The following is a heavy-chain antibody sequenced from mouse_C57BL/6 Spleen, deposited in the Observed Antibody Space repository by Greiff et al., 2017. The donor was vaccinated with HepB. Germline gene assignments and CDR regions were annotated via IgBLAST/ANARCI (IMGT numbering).Heavy chain of an antibody. Sequence: EVQRVESGGGLVKPGGSLKLSCAASGFTFSDYGMHWVRQAPEKELEWVAYISSGSSTIYYADTVKGRFTISRDNAKNTLFLQMTSLRSEDTAMYYCARRSFLYAMDYWGQGTSVTVSS. CDR3: ARRSFLYAMDY. CDR2: ISSGSSTI. J-gene: IGHJ4*01. V-gene: IGHV5-17*01. CDR1: GFTFSDYG.